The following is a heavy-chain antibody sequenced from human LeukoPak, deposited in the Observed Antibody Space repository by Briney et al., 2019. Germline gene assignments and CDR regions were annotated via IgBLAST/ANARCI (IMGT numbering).Heavy chain of an antibody. CDR3: ARDHSSGWYAYYFDY. D-gene: IGHD6-19*01. CDR2: ISSSSSTI. Sequence: GGSLRLSCAASGFILSDHYMDWVRQAPGKGLEWVSYISSSSSTIYYADSVKGRFTISRDNAKNSLYLQMNSLRAEDTAVYYCARDHSSGWYAYYFDYWGQGTLVTVSS. V-gene: IGHV3-11*04. J-gene: IGHJ4*02. CDR1: GFILSDHY.